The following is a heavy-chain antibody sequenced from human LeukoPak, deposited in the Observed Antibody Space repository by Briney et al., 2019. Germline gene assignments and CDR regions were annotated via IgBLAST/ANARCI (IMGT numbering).Heavy chain of an antibody. D-gene: IGHD2-15*01. CDR1: GGSISSSNW. J-gene: IGHJ4*02. CDR3: ARDRGCSGGSCYPN. Sequence: SEPLSLTCAVSGGSISSSNWWSWVRQPPRKGLEWVGEIYHSGSTNYNPSLKSRVTISVDKSKNQFSLKLSSVTAADTAVYYCARDRGCSGGSCYPNWGQGTLVTVSS. V-gene: IGHV4-4*02. CDR2: IYHSGST.